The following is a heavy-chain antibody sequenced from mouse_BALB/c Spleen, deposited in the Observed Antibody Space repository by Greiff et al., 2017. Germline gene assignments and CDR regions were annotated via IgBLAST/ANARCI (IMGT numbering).Heavy chain of an antibody. Sequence: EVQLQESGTVLARPGASVKMSCKASGYTFTSYWMHWVKQRPGQGLEWIGAIYPGNSDTSYNQKFKGKAKLTAVTSTSTAYMELSSLTNEDSAVYYCTRVDLSIYYDYDGSFAYWGQGTLVTVSA. CDR1: GYTFTSYW. CDR2: IYPGNSDT. V-gene: IGHV1-5*01. CDR3: TRVDLSIYYDYDGSFAY. D-gene: IGHD2-4*01. J-gene: IGHJ3*01.